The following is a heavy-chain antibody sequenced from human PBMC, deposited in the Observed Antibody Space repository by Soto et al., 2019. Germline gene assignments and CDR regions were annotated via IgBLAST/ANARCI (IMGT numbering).Heavy chain of an antibody. J-gene: IGHJ5*02. CDR1: GGSMNNSY. CDR2: IYSSGTT. D-gene: IGHD1-26*01. CDR3: ARAIRGAWFDP. V-gene: IGHV4-4*07. Sequence: EDLPLTANDSGGSMNNSYCIWIRQPAGKGLEWIGRIYSSGTTDYNPSLKSRVTMSVDTSKTPCFLKLNSVTAADTAVYYCARAIRGAWFDPWGQGALALVSS.